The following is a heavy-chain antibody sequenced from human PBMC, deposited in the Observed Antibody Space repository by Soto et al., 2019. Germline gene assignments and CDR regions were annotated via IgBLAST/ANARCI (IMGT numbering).Heavy chain of an antibody. D-gene: IGHD2-2*01. CDR2: INAGNGNT. J-gene: IGHJ3*02. CDR1: GYTFTSYA. CDR3: ATAIADDAFDI. V-gene: IGHV1-3*01. Sequence: SSVKVSCKASGYTFTSYAMHWVRQAPGQRLEWMGWINAGNGNTKYSQKFQGRVTITRDTSASTAYMELSSLRSEDTAVYYCATAIADDAFDIWGRGTMVTVSS.